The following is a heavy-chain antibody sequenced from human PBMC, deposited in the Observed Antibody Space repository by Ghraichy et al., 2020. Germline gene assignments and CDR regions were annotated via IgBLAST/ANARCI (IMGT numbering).Heavy chain of an antibody. J-gene: IGHJ4*02. CDR1: GFTFSSYG. V-gene: IGHV3-33*01. CDR3: ARDRSTAPFDY. D-gene: IGHD4-17*01. CDR2: IWYDGSNK. Sequence: LSLTCAASGFTFSSYGMHWVRQAPGKGLEWVEVIWYDGSNKYYADSVKGRFTISRDNSKNTLYLQMNSLRAEDTAVYYCARDRSTAPFDYWGQGTLVTVSS.